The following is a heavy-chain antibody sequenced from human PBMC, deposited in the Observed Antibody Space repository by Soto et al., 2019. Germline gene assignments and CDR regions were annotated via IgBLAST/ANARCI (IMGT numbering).Heavy chain of an antibody. Sequence: SETLSLTCTVSGGSISSSSYYWGWIRQPPGKGLEWIGSIYYSGSTYYNPSLKSRVTISVDTSKNQFSLKLSSVTAADTAVYYCARFDGGSCYSGCNWFDPWGQGTLVTVSS. J-gene: IGHJ5*02. CDR2: IYYSGST. CDR3: ARFDGGSCYSGCNWFDP. D-gene: IGHD2-15*01. V-gene: IGHV4-39*01. CDR1: GGSISSSSYY.